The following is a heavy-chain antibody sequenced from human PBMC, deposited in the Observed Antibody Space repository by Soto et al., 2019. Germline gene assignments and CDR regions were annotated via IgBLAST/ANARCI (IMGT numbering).Heavy chain of an antibody. CDR3: ARGARRGGYCCGGSCYSLGY. Sequence: QVQLVESGGGVVQPGRSLRLSCAASGFTFSSYGMHWVRQAPGKGLEWVAVIWYDGSNKYYADSVKGRFTISRDKSKNTLYRRMNSLRAEDTAVSYCARGARRGGYCCGGSCYSLGYWGQGTLVTVS. CDR2: IWYDGSNK. V-gene: IGHV3-33*01. J-gene: IGHJ4*02. D-gene: IGHD2-15*01. CDR1: GFTFSSYG.